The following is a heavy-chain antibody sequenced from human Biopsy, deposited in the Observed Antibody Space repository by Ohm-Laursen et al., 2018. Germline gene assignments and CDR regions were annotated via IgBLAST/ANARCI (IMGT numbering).Heavy chain of an antibody. J-gene: IGHJ3*02. Sequence: SETLSLTCPVSGYSIRTYYWSWIRQAAGQGLESIGRIYPGGDTIYNPSLKRRVTMSVDTSKNHFSLNLNSVTAADTAVYYCAGIVLGPTNDAFDIWGQGTMVTVSS. CDR2: IYPGGDT. CDR3: AGIVLGPTNDAFDI. CDR1: GYSIRTYY. D-gene: IGHD1-26*01. V-gene: IGHV4-4*07.